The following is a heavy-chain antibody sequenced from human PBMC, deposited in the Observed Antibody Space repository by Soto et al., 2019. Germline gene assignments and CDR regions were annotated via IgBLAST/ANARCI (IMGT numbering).Heavy chain of an antibody. D-gene: IGHD3-10*01. CDR2: INHSGST. CDR3: CSGRICGY. J-gene: IGHJ4*02. V-gene: IGHV4-34*01. CDR1: GGSFSGYY. Sequence: SETLSLTCAVYGGSFSGYYWSWIRQPPGKGLEWIGEINHSGSTNYNPSLKGRVTISVDTSKNQFSLKLSSVTAADTAVYYCCSGRICGYWGQGTLVTVSS.